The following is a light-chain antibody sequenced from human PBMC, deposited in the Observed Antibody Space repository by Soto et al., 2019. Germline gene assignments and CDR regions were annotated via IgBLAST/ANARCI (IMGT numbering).Light chain of an antibody. J-gene: IGKJ4*01. CDR1: QSLYNN. CDR2: HAS. Sequence: EIVMTQSPATLSVSPGERATLSCRASQSLYNNLAWYQQIPGQAPRLLIYHASTRATGISARFSGSGSGTEFTLTISSRQAEDFAVYYCQQYNNWPLTFGGGTKVEIK. V-gene: IGKV3-15*01. CDR3: QQYNNWPLT.